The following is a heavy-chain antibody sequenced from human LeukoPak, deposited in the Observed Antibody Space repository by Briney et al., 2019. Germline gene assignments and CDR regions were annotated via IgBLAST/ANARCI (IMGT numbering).Heavy chain of an antibody. CDR1: GFTVSTKY. J-gene: IGHJ4*02. CDR2: IYSGGTT. Sequence: GGSLTLSCAASGFTVSTKYMSWVRQAPGKGLEWVSVIYSGGTTGYADSVKGRFTNSRDNSKNTLYLQMNSLRAEDTAVYYCATRTHSGNYIGYFDYWGQGTLVTVSS. D-gene: IGHD1-26*01. CDR3: ATRTHSGNYIGYFDY. V-gene: IGHV3-66*01.